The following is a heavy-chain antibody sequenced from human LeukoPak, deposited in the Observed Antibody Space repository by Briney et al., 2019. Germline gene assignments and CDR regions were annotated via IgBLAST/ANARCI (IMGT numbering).Heavy chain of an antibody. J-gene: IGHJ4*02. V-gene: IGHV3-15*01. CDR1: GFTFSNAW. CDR3: TTIRGPIAYGGGDCYPPRY. CDR2: IKSKTDGGTT. D-gene: IGHD2-21*02. Sequence: PGGSLRLSCAASGFTFSNAWMSWVRQAPGKGLEWVGRIKSKTDGGTTDYAAPVKGRFTISRDDSKNTLYLQMNSLKTEDTAVYYCTTIRGPIAYGGGDCYPPRYWGQGTLVTVSS.